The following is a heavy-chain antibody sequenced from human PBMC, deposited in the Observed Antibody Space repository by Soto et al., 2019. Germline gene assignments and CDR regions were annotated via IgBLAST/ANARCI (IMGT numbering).Heavy chain of an antibody. CDR3: AKAGASGSFAYYGMDV. CDR1: GFPFSRFG. CDR2: ISDDGSQK. J-gene: IGHJ6*02. V-gene: IGHV3-30*18. D-gene: IGHD3-10*01. Sequence: QVQLVESGGGVVQPGQSLRLSCTASGFPFSRFGMHWVRQAPGKGLEWLSVISDDGSQKYYGDSVEGRFTISRDNSKSTLYLQMNSLNAEDTAVYWCAKAGASGSFAYYGMDVWGQGTTVTVSS.